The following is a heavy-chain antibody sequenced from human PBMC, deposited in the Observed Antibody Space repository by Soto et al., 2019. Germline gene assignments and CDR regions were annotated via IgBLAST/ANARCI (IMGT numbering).Heavy chain of an antibody. Sequence: PGGSLRLSCSASGFTFSSYAMHWVRQAPGKGLEYVSAISSNGGSTYYADSVKGRFTISRDNSKNTLYLQMSSLRAEDTAVYYCVKAGALLWFGELFPTLFDYWGQGTLVTVSS. CDR3: VKAGALLWFGELFPTLFDY. V-gene: IGHV3-64D*06. D-gene: IGHD3-10*01. CDR2: ISSNGGST. J-gene: IGHJ4*02. CDR1: GFTFSSYA.